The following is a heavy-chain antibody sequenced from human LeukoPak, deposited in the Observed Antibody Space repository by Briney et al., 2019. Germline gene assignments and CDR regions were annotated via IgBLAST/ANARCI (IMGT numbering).Heavy chain of an antibody. J-gene: IGHJ6*03. CDR1: GFTFSSYW. D-gene: IGHD3-22*01. V-gene: IGHV3-7*03. CDR2: IKQDGSEK. Sequence: PGGSLRLSCAASGFTFSSYWMSWVRQAPGKGLEWVANIKQDGSEKYYVDSVKGRFTISRDNAKNSLYLQMNSLRAEDTALYYCARSNYYDYYYYYMDIWGKGTTVTVSS. CDR3: ARSNYYDYYYYYMDI.